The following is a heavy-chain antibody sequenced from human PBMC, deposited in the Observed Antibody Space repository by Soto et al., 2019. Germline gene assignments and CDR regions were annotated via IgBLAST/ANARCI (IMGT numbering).Heavy chain of an antibody. D-gene: IGHD3-10*01. Sequence: QVQLVQSGAEVKKPGSSVKVSCRAAGGTFSSYAITWVRQAPGQGLEWMGGIIPVFGTANYAQKFQGRVTLTADESTSTAYMELSSLRSEDTAVYYCARAVREFDNYYGHPTTTGPFDFWGQGTLVTVSS. CDR1: GGTFSSYA. V-gene: IGHV1-69*01. CDR2: IIPVFGTA. CDR3: ARAVREFDNYYGHPTTTGPFDF. J-gene: IGHJ4*02.